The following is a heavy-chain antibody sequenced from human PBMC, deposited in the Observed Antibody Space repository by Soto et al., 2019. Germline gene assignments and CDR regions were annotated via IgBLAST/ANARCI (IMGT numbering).Heavy chain of an antibody. J-gene: IGHJ4*02. CDR1: GGSISSYY. D-gene: IGHD3-16*01. CDR3: ARRRYDFDF. CDR2: IYHSGST. V-gene: IGHV4-59*08. Sequence: SETLSLTCTVSGGSISSYYWSWIRQPPGKGLEWIGYIYHSGSTNYNPSLKSRVTISVDTSRNQFSLKLTSVTAADTAVYYCARRRYDFDFWGQGTLVTVSS.